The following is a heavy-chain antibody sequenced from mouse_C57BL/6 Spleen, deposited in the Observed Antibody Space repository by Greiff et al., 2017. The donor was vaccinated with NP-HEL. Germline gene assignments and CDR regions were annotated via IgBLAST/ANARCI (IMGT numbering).Heavy chain of an antibody. CDR2: ISSGSSTI. D-gene: IGHD1-1*01. CDR1: GFTFSDYG. Sequence: EVKLQESGGGLVKPGGSLKLSCAASGFTFSDYGMHWVRQAPEKGLEWVAYISSGSSTIYYADTVKGRFTISRDNAKNTLFLQMTSLRSEDTAMYYCARPSSYDYAMDYWGQGTSVTVSS. V-gene: IGHV5-17*01. CDR3: ARPSSYDYAMDY. J-gene: IGHJ4*01.